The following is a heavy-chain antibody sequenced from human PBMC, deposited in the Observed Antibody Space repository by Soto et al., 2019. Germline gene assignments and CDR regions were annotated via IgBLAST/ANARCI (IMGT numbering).Heavy chain of an antibody. CDR1: GGSVSSGNYY. CDR2: FYYTGST. CDR3: ARFYGDYGNYNFDY. J-gene: IGHJ4*02. D-gene: IGHD4-17*01. V-gene: IGHV4-61*01. Sequence: SETLSLTCTVSGGSVSSGNYYWSWIRQPPGKGLERIGYFYYTGSTNYSPSFQGHVTISADKSISTTYLQWSSLKASDTAMYYCARFYGDYGNYNFDYWGQGALVTVPQ.